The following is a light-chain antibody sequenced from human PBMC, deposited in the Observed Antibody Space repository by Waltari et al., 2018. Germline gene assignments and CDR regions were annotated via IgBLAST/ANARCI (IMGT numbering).Light chain of an antibody. CDR2: RNN. V-gene: IGLV1-47*01. CDR1: NYNIVNNF. Sequence: QSVLSQPPSASGTPGQRATISCSGSNYNIVNNFVYWYHQLPGTAPKLLIYRNNQRPSGVPDRFSGSKSGTSASLAISGLRSEDEADYYCASWDGSLGGVIFGGGTKLTVL. CDR3: ASWDGSLGGVI. J-gene: IGLJ2*01.